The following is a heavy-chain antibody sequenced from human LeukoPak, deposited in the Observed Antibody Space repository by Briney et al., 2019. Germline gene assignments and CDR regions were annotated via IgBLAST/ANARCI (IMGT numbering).Heavy chain of an antibody. V-gene: IGHV3-33*01. CDR2: IAYDGSRA. D-gene: IGHD1-14*01. CDR3: TRYNNDHFDY. CDR1: GFTFGGYG. J-gene: IGHJ4*02. Sequence: GGSLRLSCAGSGFTFGGYGMHWFRQTPGKGLEWVAVIAYDGSRAFYADSVKGRFTISRDNSKNTMSVQMDGPRAEDTAVYYCTRYNNDHFDYWGQGTLVTVSS.